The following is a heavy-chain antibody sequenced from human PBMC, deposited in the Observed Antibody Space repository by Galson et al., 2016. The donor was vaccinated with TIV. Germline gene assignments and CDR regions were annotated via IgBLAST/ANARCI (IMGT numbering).Heavy chain of an antibody. D-gene: IGHD2-15*01. V-gene: IGHV3-33*01. CDR3: ASDLGLTSGDFDS. CDR2: VWFDGTNK. J-gene: IGHJ4*02. Sequence: SLRLSCAASGFSFSNYGIHWVRQAPGKGLEWVAVVWFDGTNKYYADSVKGRFTISRDNSKNTLYLQMNSLRVEDTAVYYCASDLGLTSGDFDSWGQGTLVTVSS. CDR1: GFSFSNYG.